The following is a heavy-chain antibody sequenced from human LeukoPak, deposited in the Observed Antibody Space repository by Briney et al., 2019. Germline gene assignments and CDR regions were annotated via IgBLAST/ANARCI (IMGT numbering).Heavy chain of an antibody. D-gene: IGHD6-19*01. CDR1: GGSFSGYY. J-gene: IGHJ6*04. CDR3: ARERIGSGWGNYYYYYGMDV. CDR2: INHSGST. Sequence: PSETMSLNCAVYGGSFSGYYCSWIRQPPGKGLEWIGEINHSGSTNYNPSLKSRVTISVDTSKNQFSLKLSSVTAADTAVYYCARERIGSGWGNYYYYYGMDVWGKGTTVTVSS. V-gene: IGHV4-34*01.